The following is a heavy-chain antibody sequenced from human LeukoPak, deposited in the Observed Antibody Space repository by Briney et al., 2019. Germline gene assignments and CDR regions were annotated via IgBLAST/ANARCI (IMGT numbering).Heavy chain of an antibody. D-gene: IGHD3-22*01. CDR1: GGSFSGYY. CDR3: ARGRPGYNYYDSSGYTYWFDP. Sequence: SETLSLTCAVYGGSFSGYYWSWIRQPPGKGLEWIGEINHSGSTNYNPSLKSRVTISVDTSKNQFSLKLSSVTAADTAVYYCARGRPGYNYYDSSGYTYWFDPWGQGTLVTVSS. J-gene: IGHJ5*02. V-gene: IGHV4-34*01. CDR2: INHSGST.